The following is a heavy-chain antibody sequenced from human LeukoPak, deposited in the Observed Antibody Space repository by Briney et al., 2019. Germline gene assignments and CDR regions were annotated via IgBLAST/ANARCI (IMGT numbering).Heavy chain of an antibody. CDR3: AKEFYGGNAGTLGFDY. CDR2: ISGSGVNR. Sequence: GGSLRLSCAASGFTFSSYSMNWVRQAPGKGLEWVSAISGSGVNRYYADSVKGRVTISRDNSKNTLYLQMNSLRAEDTAVYYCAKEFYGGNAGTLGFDYWGQGTLVTVSS. J-gene: IGHJ4*02. CDR1: GFTFSSYS. D-gene: IGHD4-23*01. V-gene: IGHV3-23*01.